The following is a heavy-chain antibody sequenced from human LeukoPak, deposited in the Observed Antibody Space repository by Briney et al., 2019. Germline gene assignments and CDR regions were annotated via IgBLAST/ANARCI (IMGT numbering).Heavy chain of an antibody. CDR2: TSYGGST. Sequence: SETLSLTCSVSGGSISNYYWGWMRQPPGKGLEWIGYTSYGGSTYYNPSLKGRVTISADTSKNQFSLNLSSVTAADTAMYYCARGPRVPGRSLYVTDFWGQGTLVTVSS. D-gene: IGHD3-10*01. J-gene: IGHJ4*02. V-gene: IGHV4-59*01. CDR1: GGSISNYY. CDR3: ARGPRVPGRSLYVTDF.